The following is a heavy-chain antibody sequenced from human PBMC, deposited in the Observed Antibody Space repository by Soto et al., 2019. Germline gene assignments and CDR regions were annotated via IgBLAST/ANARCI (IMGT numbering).Heavy chain of an antibody. D-gene: IGHD3-3*01. CDR1: GGSISSSSYY. CDR3: ARRRATTIFGVVLIKTFDY. J-gene: IGHJ4*02. CDR2: IYYSGST. Sequence: SETLSLTCTVSGGSISSSSYYWGWIRQPPGKGLEWIGSIYYSGSTYYNPSLKSRVTISVDTSKNQFPLKLSSVTAADTAVYYCARRRATTIFGVVLIKTFDYWGQGTLVTVSS. V-gene: IGHV4-39*01.